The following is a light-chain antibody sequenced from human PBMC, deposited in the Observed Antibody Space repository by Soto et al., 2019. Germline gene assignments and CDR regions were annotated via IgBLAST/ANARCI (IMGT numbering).Light chain of an antibody. J-gene: IGKJ3*01. V-gene: IGKV1-8*01. CDR2: AAS. CDR1: QGISSY. CDR3: QQYYSYRCT. Sequence: AIRMTQSPSSLSASTGDRVTITCRASQGISSYLAWYQQKPGKAPKLLIYAASTLQSGVPSRFSGSGSGTDFTLTISCLQSEDFATYYCQQYYSYRCTFGPGTKVDIK.